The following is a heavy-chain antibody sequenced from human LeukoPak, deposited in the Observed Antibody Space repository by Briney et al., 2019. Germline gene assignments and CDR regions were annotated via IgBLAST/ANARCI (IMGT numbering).Heavy chain of an antibody. Sequence: GGSLRLSCAASGFAFSSYAMHWVRQAPGKGLEWVAVISYDGSNKYYADSVKGRFTISRDNSKNTLYLQMNSLRAEDTAVYYCARGSGPPGGQGTLVTVSS. CDR1: GFAFSSYA. D-gene: IGHD2-15*01. CDR2: ISYDGSNK. V-gene: IGHV3-30-3*01. CDR3: ARGSGPP. J-gene: IGHJ5*02.